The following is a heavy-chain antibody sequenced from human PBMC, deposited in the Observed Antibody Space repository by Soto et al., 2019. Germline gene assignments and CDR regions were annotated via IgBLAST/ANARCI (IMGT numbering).Heavy chain of an antibody. J-gene: IGHJ6*02. Sequence: QVQLVQSGAEVKKPGASVKVSCTASGYTFIDYYMHWVRQAPGQGLEWMGWINPSSGGTHYAQKGEGRVAMTRDTSNSIGYRERSRLKSDDTAMYECARDRGDDCPASYCDALSGLDVWGQGTRVTVSS. V-gene: IGHV1-2*02. CDR2: INPSSGGT. CDR3: ARDRGDDCPASYCDALSGLDV. D-gene: IGHD3-10*01. CDR1: GYTFIDYY.